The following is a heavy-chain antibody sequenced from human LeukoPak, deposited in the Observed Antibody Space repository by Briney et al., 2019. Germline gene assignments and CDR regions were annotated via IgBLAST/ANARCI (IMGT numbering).Heavy chain of an antibody. D-gene: IGHD5-24*01. CDR1: GGSFSGYY. CDR3: ARGDVEMATPLFDS. V-gene: IGHV4-34*01. Sequence: SETLSLTCAVYGGSFSGYYWSWIRQPPRKGLEWSGEINHSGSTNQNPSLKSRVTISVDTSKNQFSLKLSSVTAADTAVYYCARGDVEMATPLFDSWGQGTLVTVSS. CDR2: INHSGST. J-gene: IGHJ4*02.